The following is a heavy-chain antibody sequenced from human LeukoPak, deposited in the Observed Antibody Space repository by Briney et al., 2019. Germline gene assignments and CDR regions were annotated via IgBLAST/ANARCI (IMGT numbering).Heavy chain of an antibody. V-gene: IGHV3-30*04. CDR3: ARGSRIAAAGIDY. D-gene: IGHD6-13*01. Sequence: GGSLRLSCAASGFTFSSYAMHWVRQAPGKGLEWVAVISYDGSNKYYADSVKGRFTISRDNSKNTLYLQMNSLRAEGTAVYYCARGSRIAAAGIDYWGQGTLVTVSS. CDR1: GFTFSSYA. CDR2: ISYDGSNK. J-gene: IGHJ4*02.